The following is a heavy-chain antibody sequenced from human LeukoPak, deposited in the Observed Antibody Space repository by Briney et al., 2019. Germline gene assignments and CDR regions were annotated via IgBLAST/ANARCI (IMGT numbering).Heavy chain of an antibody. V-gene: IGHV3-30*18. CDR3: AKDPGTGSYYLKPVDY. J-gene: IGHJ4*02. CDR1: GFTFSSYG. Sequence: QSGGSLRLSCAASGFTFSSYGMHWVRQAPGKGLEWVAVISYDGSNKYYADSVKGRFTISRDNSKNTLYLQMNSLRAEDTAVYYCAKDPGTGSYYLKPVDYWGQGTLVTVSS. D-gene: IGHD3-10*01. CDR2: ISYDGSNK.